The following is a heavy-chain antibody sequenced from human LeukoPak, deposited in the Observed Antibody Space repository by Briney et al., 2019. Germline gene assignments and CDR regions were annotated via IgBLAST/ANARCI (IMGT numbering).Heavy chain of an antibody. V-gene: IGHV3-30*03. CDR3: ARVQGGGFRTADC. CDR2: ILEDGSYQ. CDR1: GFTFRNYI. J-gene: IGHJ4*02. D-gene: IGHD3-10*01. Sequence: GGSLRLSCAASGFTFRNYIMHWVRQAPGKGLDWVAVILEDGSYQSYADSVKGRFTISRDNSRNTLFLQMNSLRDEDTAMYYCARVQGGGFRTADCWGQGALVTVSS.